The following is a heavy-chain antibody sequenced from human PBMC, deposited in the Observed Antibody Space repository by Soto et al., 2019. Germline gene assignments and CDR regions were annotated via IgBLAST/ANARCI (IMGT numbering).Heavy chain of an antibody. CDR1: GFTFGDYA. CDR2: IRSKAYGGTT. V-gene: IGHV3-49*03. J-gene: IGHJ6*03. D-gene: IGHD3-3*02. CDR3: TRTLHLTFYYYYYMDV. Sequence: PGGSLRLSCTASGFTFGDYAMSWFRQAPGKGLEWVGFIRSKAYGGTTEYAASVKGRFTISRDDSKSIAYLQMNSLKTEDTAVYYCTRTLHLTFYYYYYMDVWGKGTTVTVSS.